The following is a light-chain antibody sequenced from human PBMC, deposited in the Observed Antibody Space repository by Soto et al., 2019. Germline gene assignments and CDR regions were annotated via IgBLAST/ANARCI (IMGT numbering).Light chain of an antibody. V-gene: IGKV1-39*01. J-gene: IGKJ1*01. Sequence: DIQMTQSPSSLSASVGGSVTITCRASQSVSNYLHWYQQKPGKAPNLLIYDAYSLQSGVPSRFSGSGSGTDFTLTISSLQRDDFATYYCQPLNIYPHTFGQGTKVEIK. CDR3: QPLNIYPHT. CDR2: DAY. CDR1: QSVSNY.